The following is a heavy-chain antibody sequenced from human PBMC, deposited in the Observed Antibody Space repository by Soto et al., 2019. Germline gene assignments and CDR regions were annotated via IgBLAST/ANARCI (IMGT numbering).Heavy chain of an antibody. Sequence: SETLSLTCTVSGGSISSGGYYWSWIRQHPGKGLEWIGYIYYSGSTYYNPSLKGRVTISVDTSKNLFSLKLSSVTAADTAVYYCATVVPAAGAWFEPWGEVTLVSVSS. CDR1: GGSISSGGYY. D-gene: IGHD2-2*01. CDR2: IYYSGST. J-gene: IGHJ5*02. V-gene: IGHV4-31*03. CDR3: ATVVPAAGAWFEP.